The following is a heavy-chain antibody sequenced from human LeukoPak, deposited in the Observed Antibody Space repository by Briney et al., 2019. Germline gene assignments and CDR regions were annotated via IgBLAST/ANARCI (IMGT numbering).Heavy chain of an antibody. V-gene: IGHV4-39*01. D-gene: IGHD5-12*01. Sequence: SETLSLTCTVSGDSTSSSTYYWDWIRQAQGKGLEWIGNIYDSGTTHYNPSLKSRVTISGDTSKNQFSLKLNSVTAADTAIYYCATHRRSGSGGSENAFEIWGQGTMVTVSS. CDR2: IYDSGTT. CDR3: ATHRRSGSGGSENAFEI. CDR1: GDSTSSSTYY. J-gene: IGHJ3*02.